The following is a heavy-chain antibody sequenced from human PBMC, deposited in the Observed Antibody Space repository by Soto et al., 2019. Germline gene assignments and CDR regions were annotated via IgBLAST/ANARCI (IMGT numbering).Heavy chain of an antibody. D-gene: IGHD5-18*01. CDR2: INSDGSST. Sequence: GGSLRLSCAASGFTFSSYWMQWVRQAPGKGLVWLSRINSDGSSTSYADSVKGRFTISRDNARHTLYLQMNSLRAEDTAVYYCARAVGYTYNSFYFDYWGQGTLVTVSS. V-gene: IGHV3-74*01. CDR3: ARAVGYTYNSFYFDY. J-gene: IGHJ4*02. CDR1: GFTFSSYW.